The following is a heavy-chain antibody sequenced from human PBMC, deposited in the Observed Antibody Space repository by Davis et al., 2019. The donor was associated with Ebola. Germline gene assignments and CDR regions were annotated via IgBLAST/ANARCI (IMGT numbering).Heavy chain of an antibody. Sequence: ASSVQVSCKVSGNIASDFPFYWVRQRTGKGLEWMGGFDPEKGEAVYAQKFRGRVVMTEDTSSETAYMELSGLTPDDTAVYFCATGGGVADYITGDHWGPGTLVTVSS. CDR1: GNIASDFP. CDR2: FDPEKGEA. CDR3: ATGGGVADYITGDH. D-gene: IGHD4-11*01. V-gene: IGHV1-24*01. J-gene: IGHJ5*02.